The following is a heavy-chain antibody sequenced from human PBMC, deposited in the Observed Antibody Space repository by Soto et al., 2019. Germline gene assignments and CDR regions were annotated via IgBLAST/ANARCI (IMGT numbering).Heavy chain of an antibody. Sequence: QVQLVQSGAEVKKPGSSVKVSCKASGGTFSSYAISWVRQAPGQGLEWMGGIIPIIGTANYAQKFQGRVTITADKSTSTAYMELSSLRSEDTAVYYCARDWEDSSGYYPNWFDPWGQGTLVTVSS. CDR1: GGTFSSYA. D-gene: IGHD3-22*01. CDR2: IIPIIGTA. CDR3: ARDWEDSSGYYPNWFDP. V-gene: IGHV1-69*06. J-gene: IGHJ5*02.